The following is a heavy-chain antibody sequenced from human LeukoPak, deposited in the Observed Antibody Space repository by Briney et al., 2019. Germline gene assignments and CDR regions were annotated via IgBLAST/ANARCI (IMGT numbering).Heavy chain of an antibody. CDR2: INSDGSST. V-gene: IGHV3-74*01. CDR1: GFTFRSYW. J-gene: IGHJ3*02. CDR3: ARDRGGSAFDI. D-gene: IGHD3-10*01. Sequence: GGSLRLSCAPSGFTFRSYWMHWVRQAPGKGLVWVSRINSDGSSTSYADSVEGRFTISRDNAKNTLYLQMNSLRAEDTAVYHCARDRGGSAFDILGQGTMVTVSS.